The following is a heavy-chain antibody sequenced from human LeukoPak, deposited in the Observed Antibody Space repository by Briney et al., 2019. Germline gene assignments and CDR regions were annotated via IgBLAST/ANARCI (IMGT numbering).Heavy chain of an antibody. CDR3: AKDRWELLNYYFDY. J-gene: IGHJ4*02. V-gene: IGHV3-30*04. CDR2: ISYDGSNK. Sequence: PGGSLRLSCAASGFTFSSYAIHWVRQAPGKGLEWVAVISYDGSNKYYADSVKGRFTISRDNSKNTLYLQMNSLRAEDTAVYYCAKDRWELLNYYFDYWGQGTLVTVSS. D-gene: IGHD1-26*01. CDR1: GFTFSSYA.